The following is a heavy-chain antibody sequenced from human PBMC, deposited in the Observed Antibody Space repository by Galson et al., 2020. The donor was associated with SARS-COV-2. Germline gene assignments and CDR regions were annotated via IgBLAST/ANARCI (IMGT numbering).Heavy chain of an antibody. V-gene: IGHV4-39*01. CDR3: ARHDKRIIGWFDP. D-gene: IGHD2-15*01. J-gene: IGHJ5*02. Sequence: SETLSLTCTVSGGSISSSSYYWGWIRQPPGKGLEWIGSIYYSGNTHYNPSLKSRVTISVDTSKNQFSLKLSSVTAADTAVYHCARHDKRIIGWFDPWGQGTLVIVSS. CDR2: IYYSGNT. CDR1: GGSISSSSYY.